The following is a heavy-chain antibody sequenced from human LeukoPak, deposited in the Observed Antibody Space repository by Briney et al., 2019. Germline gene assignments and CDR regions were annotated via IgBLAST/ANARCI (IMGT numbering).Heavy chain of an antibody. D-gene: IGHD5-12*01. CDR2: INPNSGGT. CDR1: GYTFTGYY. J-gene: IGHJ6*03. Sequence: ASVKVSCKASGYTFTGYYMHWVRQAPGQGLDWMGWINPNSGGTNYAQKFQGRVTMTRDTSISTAYMELSRLRSDDTAMYYCARVLATQTYYYYMDVWGKGTTVTVSS. V-gene: IGHV1-2*02. CDR3: ARVLATQTYYYYMDV.